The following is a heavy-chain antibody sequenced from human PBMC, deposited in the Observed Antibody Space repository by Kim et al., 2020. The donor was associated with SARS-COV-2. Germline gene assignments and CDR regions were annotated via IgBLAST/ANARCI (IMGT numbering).Heavy chain of an antibody. CDR1: GFIFTTSA. V-gene: IGHV1-58*01. CDR2: IVVGSGNT. CDR3: AADPQYYYDSSGCYDY. D-gene: IGHD3-22*01. Sequence: SVKVSCKASGFIFTTSAVQWVRQTRGQRLEWIGWIVVGSGNTNYAQKFQERVTITRDMSTSTAYMELSSLRSEDTAVYYCAADPQYYYDSSGCYDYWGQGTLVTVSS. J-gene: IGHJ4*02.